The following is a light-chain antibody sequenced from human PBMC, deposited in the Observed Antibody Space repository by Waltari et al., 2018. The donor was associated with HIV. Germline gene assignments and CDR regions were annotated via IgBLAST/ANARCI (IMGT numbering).Light chain of an antibody. V-gene: IGLV10-54*01. J-gene: IGLJ3*02. CDR2: RNN. CDR1: SHNVASQA. CDR3: SAWDRTFSGGWL. Sequence: QAGLTQPPSVSQDLRQTVKIPCTGDSHNVASQAAAWLRQRPGHPPKILSYRNNFRPDGISERFSASRSGDTASLTITGLQPEDEGDYYCSAWDRTFSGGWLFGGGTRLTVL.